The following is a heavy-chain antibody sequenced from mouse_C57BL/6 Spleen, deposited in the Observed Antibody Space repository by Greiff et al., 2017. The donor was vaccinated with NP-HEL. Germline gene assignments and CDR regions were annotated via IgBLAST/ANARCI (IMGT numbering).Heavy chain of an antibody. CDR2: IYPGSGNT. D-gene: IGHD3-2*02. Sequence: QVQLKESGAELVRPGASVKLSCKASGYTFTDYYINWVKQRPGQGLEWIARIYPGSGNTYYNEKFKGKATLTAEKSSSTAYMQLSSLTSEDSAVYFCARSGQLRLPYFDYWGQGTTLTVSS. CDR3: ARSGQLRLPYFDY. CDR1: GYTFTDYY. V-gene: IGHV1-76*01. J-gene: IGHJ2*01.